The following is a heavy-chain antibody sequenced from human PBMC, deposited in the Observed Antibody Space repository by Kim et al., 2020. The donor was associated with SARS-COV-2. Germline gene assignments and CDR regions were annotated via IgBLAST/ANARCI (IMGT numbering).Heavy chain of an antibody. CDR3: ARDYIYGSGYGMDV. CDR1: GFTFSSYW. CDR2: IKQDGSEK. J-gene: IGHJ6*02. V-gene: IGHV3-7*01. D-gene: IGHD3-10*01. Sequence: GGSLRLSCAASGFTFSSYWMSWVRQAPGKGLEWVANIKQDGSEKYYVDSVKGRFTISRDNAKNSLYLQMNSLRAEDTAVYYCARDYIYGSGYGMDVWGQGTTVTVSS.